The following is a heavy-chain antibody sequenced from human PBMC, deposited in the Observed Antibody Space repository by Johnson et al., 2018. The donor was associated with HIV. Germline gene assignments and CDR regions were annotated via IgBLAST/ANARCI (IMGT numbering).Heavy chain of an antibody. Sequence: VQLVESRGGVVQPGRSLRLSCAASGFTFSSYGMHWVRQAPGKGLEWVAVIWYDGSNKYYADSVKGRFTVSRTNAKNSFHLQMNSLRAEDTAVYYCAKAREYDSTGHDAFDIWGQGTMVTVSS. CDR3: AKAREYDSTGHDAFDI. J-gene: IGHJ3*02. V-gene: IGHV3-33*06. CDR2: IWYDGSNK. CDR1: GFTFSSYG. D-gene: IGHD3-22*01.